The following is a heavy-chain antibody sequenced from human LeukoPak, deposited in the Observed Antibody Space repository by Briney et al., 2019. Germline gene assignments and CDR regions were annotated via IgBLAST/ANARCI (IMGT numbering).Heavy chain of an antibody. CDR1: GYTFTGYY. D-gene: IGHD1-26*01. CDR2: INPNSGGT. Sequence: ASVEVSCKASGYTFTGYYMHWVRQAPGQGLEWMGRINPNSGGTNYAQKFQGRVTMTRDTSISTAYMELSRLRSDDTAVYYCARTYSGSSEWYFDYWGQGTLVTVSS. CDR3: ARTYSGSSEWYFDY. J-gene: IGHJ4*02. V-gene: IGHV1-2*06.